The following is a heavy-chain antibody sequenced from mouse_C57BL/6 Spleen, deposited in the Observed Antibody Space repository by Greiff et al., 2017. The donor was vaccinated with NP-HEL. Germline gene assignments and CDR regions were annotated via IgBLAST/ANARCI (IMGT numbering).Heavy chain of an antibody. Sequence: VQLVESGPELVKPGASVKISCKASGYAFSSSWMNWVKQRPGKGLAWIGRIYPGDGDTNYNGKFKGKATLTADKSSSTAYMQLSSLTSEDSAVYFCASRDYYGSIPFAYWGQGTLVTVSA. D-gene: IGHD1-1*01. CDR1: GYAFSSSW. CDR3: ASRDYYGSIPFAY. V-gene: IGHV1-82*01. J-gene: IGHJ3*01. CDR2: IYPGDGDT.